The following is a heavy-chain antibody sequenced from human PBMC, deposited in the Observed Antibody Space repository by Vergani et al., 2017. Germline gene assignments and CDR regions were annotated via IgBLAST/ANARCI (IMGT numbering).Heavy chain of an antibody. CDR1: GFTFSSYS. J-gene: IGHJ4*02. D-gene: IGHD3-22*01. V-gene: IGHV3-48*04. CDR2: ISSSSSTI. Sequence: EVQLVESGGGLVQPGGSLRLSCAASGFTFSSYSMNWVRQAPGKGLEWVSYISSSSSTIYYADSVKGRFTISRDNAKNSLYLQMNSLRAEDTAVYYCARVIVVMGLWPGYFDYWGQGTLVTVSS. CDR3: ARVIVVMGLWPGYFDY.